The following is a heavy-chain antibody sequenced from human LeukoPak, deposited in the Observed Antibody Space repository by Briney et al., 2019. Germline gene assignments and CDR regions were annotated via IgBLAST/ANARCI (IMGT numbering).Heavy chain of an antibody. J-gene: IGHJ4*02. CDR1: GFTVSSNH. Sequence: PGGSLRLSCAASGFTVSSNHNHMSWVRQAPGKGLEWVSVIYSGGTIFYADSVKGRFTISRDNSKNTVYLEINSLRAEDTAVYYCARDGENHYYDYWGQGTLVTVST. V-gene: IGHV3-66*01. D-gene: IGHD7-27*01. CDR3: ARDGENHYYDY. CDR2: IYSGGTI.